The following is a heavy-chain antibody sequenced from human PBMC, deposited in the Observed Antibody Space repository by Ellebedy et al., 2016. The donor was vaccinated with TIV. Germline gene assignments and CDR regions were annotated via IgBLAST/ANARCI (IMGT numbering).Heavy chain of an antibody. CDR1: GCTISSLY. D-gene: IGHD2-2*01. J-gene: IGHJ4*02. V-gene: IGHV4-59*01. Sequence: MPSETLSLTCTVSGCTISSLYWTWIRQPPGKGLEWLGYIYYSGTTNYNPSLMSRVTISIDTSKNQFSLKLTSVTAADTAVYYCARQTECSSTRCYEGQYFDYWGQGTLVTVSS. CDR2: IYYSGTT. CDR3: ARQTECSSTRCYEGQYFDY.